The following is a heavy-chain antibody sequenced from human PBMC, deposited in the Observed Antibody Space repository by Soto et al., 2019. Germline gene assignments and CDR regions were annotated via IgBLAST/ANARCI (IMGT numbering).Heavy chain of an antibody. D-gene: IGHD6-19*01. J-gene: IGHJ5*01. CDR3: ARAEVAVAGSGWFDA. Sequence: QVQLQESGPGLVKPSQTLSLTCTVSGDSITSGDYYWSWVRKPPGKGLEWIGYIFYSGSTYYKASLKSRVTSSLDMSRNQFSLKLTSVTAADTAVYYCARAEVAVAGSGWFDAWGHGTLVTVSS. V-gene: IGHV4-30-4*01. CDR2: IFYSGST. CDR1: GDSITSGDYY.